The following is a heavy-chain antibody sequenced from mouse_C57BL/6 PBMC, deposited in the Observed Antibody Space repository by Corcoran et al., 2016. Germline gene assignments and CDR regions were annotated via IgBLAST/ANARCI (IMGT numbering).Heavy chain of an antibody. V-gene: IGHV1-18*01. Sequence: EVQLQQSGPELVKPGASVKIPCKASGYTFTDYNMDRVKQGHGKSLVWIGDINPHNGGTIYNQKFKGKATLTADKSSSTAYIELHSLTSEDTEVYYCARKELWYHYAYWGQGTLVTVSA. CDR2: INPHNGGT. D-gene: IGHD2-1*01. J-gene: IGHJ3*01. CDR1: GYTFTDYN. CDR3: ARKELWYHYAY.